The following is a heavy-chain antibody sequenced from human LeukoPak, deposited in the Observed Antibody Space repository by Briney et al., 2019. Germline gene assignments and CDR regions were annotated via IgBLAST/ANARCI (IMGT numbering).Heavy chain of an antibody. J-gene: IGHJ5*02. CDR1: GFTFSSYA. V-gene: IGHV3-23*01. D-gene: IGHD3-10*01. CDR3: AKDRGYLNWNWFDP. Sequence: GGSLRLSCAASGFTFSSYAMSWVRQAPGKGLEWVSAISGSGGSTYYADSVKGRFTISRDNSKNTLYLQMNSLRAEGTAVYYCAKDRGYLNWNWFDPWGQGTLVTVSS. CDR2: ISGSGGST.